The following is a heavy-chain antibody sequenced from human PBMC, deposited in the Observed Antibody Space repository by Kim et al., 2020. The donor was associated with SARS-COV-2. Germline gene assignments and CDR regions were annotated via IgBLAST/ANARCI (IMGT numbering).Heavy chain of an antibody. CDR1: GFTFSSYG. CDR3: AKDYCSSTSCYYYGMDV. D-gene: IGHD2-2*01. Sequence: GGSLRLSCAASGFTFSSYGMHWVRQAPGKGLEWVAVISYDGSNKYYADSVKGRFTISRDNSKNTLYLQMNSLRAEDTAVYYCAKDYCSSTSCYYYGMDVWGQGTTVTVSS. J-gene: IGHJ6*02. CDR2: ISYDGSNK. V-gene: IGHV3-30*18.